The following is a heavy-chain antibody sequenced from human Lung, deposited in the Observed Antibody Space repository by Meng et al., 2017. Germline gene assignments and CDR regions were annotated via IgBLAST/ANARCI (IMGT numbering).Heavy chain of an antibody. D-gene: IGHD4-11*01. V-gene: IGHV4-34*01. J-gene: IGHJ4*02. CDR3: ARGPTTMAHDFDY. Sequence: QVPLPQLRAGLLKPSETLSLPCVVSGGSFSDYYWSWIRQPPGKGLEWIGEINHSGSTNYNPSLESRATISVDTSQNNLSLKLSSVTAADSAVYYCARGPTTMAHDFDYWGQGTLVTVSS. CDR2: INHSGST. CDR1: GGSFSDYY.